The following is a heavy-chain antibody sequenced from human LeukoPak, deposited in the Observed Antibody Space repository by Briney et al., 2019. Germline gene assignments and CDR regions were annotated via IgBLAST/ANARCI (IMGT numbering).Heavy chain of an antibody. CDR3: ARGSSGWYREFDY. CDR1: GGTFSSYA. J-gene: IGHJ4*02. D-gene: IGHD6-19*01. Sequence: SVKVSCKASGGTFSSYAISWVRQAPGQGLEWMGGIIPIFGTANYAQKFQGRVTITVDESTSTAYMELSSLRSEDTAVYYCARGSSGWYREFDYWGQGTLVTVSS. CDR2: IIPIFGTA. V-gene: IGHV1-69*13.